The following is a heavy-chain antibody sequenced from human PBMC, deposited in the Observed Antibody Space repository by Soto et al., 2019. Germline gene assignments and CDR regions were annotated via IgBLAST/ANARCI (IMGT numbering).Heavy chain of an antibody. J-gene: IGHJ5*02. Sequence: ASVKVSCKASGYTFTGYYMHWVRQAPGQGLEWMGWINPNSGGTNYAQKFQGRVTMTRDTSISTAYMELSRLRSDDTAVYYCARGDDSSGTRGFAPWGQGNLVTVYS. D-gene: IGHD3-22*01. V-gene: IGHV1-2*02. CDR2: INPNSGGT. CDR1: GYTFTGYY. CDR3: ARGDDSSGTRGFAP.